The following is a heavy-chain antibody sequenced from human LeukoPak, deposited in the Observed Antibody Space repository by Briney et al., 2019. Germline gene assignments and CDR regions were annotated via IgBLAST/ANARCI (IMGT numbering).Heavy chain of an antibody. CDR3: ARGGGLDA. J-gene: IGHJ6*02. CDR2: INHNGNVN. Sequence: GGSLRLSCAASGFTFSSYWINWARQAPGKGLEWVASINHNGNVNYYVDSVKGRFTISRDNAKNSLYLQMSNLRAEDTAMYFCARGGGLDAWGQGATVTVSS. CDR1: GFTFSSYW. D-gene: IGHD3-16*01. V-gene: IGHV3-7*03.